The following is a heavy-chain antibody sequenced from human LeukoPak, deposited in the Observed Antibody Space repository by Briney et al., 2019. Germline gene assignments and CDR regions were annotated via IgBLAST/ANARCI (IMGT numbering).Heavy chain of an antibody. Sequence: GGSLNLSWAAPGFTFSDYYMSWIRQAQGKGREWVSSIGYSGSFMNSADSAKGRFTISRDNAKNSLYLQMNSLRAEDTAVYSCVRIRSNYYDQSTSPPTTIFTYHFDSWGQGTLVTVSS. J-gene: IGHJ4*02. CDR1: GFTFSDYY. D-gene: IGHD3-22*01. CDR3: VRIRSNYYDQSTSPPTTIFTYHFDS. V-gene: IGHV3-11*06. CDR2: IGYSGSFM.